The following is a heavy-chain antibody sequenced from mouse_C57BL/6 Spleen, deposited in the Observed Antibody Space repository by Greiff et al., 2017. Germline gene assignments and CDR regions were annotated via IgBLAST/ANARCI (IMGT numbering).Heavy chain of an antibody. V-gene: IGHV1-80*01. D-gene: IGHD1-1*01. CDR2: IYPGDGDT. J-gene: IGHJ2*01. CDR3: ARSAITTVVANYFDY. Sequence: LQQSGASVKISCKASGYAFSSYWMNWVKQRPGKGLEWIGQIYPGDGDTNYNGKFKGKATLTADKSSSTAYMQLSSLTSEDSAVYFGARSAITTVVANYFDYWGQGTTRTVSS. CDR1: GYAFSSYW.